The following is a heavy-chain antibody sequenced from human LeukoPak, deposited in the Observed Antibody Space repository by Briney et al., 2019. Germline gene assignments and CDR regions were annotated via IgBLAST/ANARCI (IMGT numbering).Heavy chain of an antibody. D-gene: IGHD2-21*01. V-gene: IGHV1-3*01. J-gene: IGHJ3*02. CDR2: INAGNGNT. CDR1: GYTFTSYA. CDR3: ARDFLAYCGGDCYSGAFDI. Sequence: ALVKVSCKASGYTFTSYAMHWVRQAPGQRLEWMGWINAGNGNTKYSQKFQGRVTITRDTSASTAYMELSSLRSEDTAVYYCARDFLAYCGGDCYSGAFDIWGQGTMVTVSS.